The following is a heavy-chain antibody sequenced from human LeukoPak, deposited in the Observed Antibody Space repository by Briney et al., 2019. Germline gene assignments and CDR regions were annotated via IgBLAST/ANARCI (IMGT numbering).Heavy chain of an antibody. D-gene: IGHD6-19*01. CDR1: GYTFTGYY. V-gene: IGHV1-8*02. Sequence: ASVKVSCKASGYTFTGYYMHWVRQATGQGPEWMGWMNPSGGQTNYAQSLQGRVTMTGNTSTSTAYMDLSSLRSEDTAVYYCTRRSVAGTFGYWGQGTLVTVSS. CDR3: TRRSVAGTFGY. CDR2: MNPSGGQT. J-gene: IGHJ4*02.